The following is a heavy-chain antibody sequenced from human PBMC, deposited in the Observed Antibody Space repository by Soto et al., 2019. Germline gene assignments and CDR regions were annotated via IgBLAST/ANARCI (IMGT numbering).Heavy chain of an antibody. CDR2: IYWDDDK. V-gene: IGHV2-5*02. CDR3: AHRRLVYSSGWHNWFDP. J-gene: IGHJ5*02. D-gene: IGHD6-19*01. Sequence: QITLKESGPPLVKPTQTLTLTCTFSGFSLSTSGVGVGWIRQPPGKALEWLALIYWDDDKRYSPSLKSRLTTPKDTSKNQVVLTMTNMDPVDTATYYCAHRRLVYSSGWHNWFDPWGQGTLVTVSS. CDR1: GFSLSTSGVG.